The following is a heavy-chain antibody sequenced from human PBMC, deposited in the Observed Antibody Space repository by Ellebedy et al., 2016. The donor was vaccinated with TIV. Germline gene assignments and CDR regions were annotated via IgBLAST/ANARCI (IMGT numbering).Heavy chain of an antibody. D-gene: IGHD3-16*02. CDR1: GYTFTGYY. J-gene: IGHJ4*02. Sequence: ASVKVSCXASGYTFTGYYMHWVRQAPGQGLEWMGWINPNSGGTNYAQKFQGWVTMTRDTSISTAYMELSRLRSDDTAVYHCARSPLTFGGVIPEPPDFDYWGQGTLVTVSS. CDR3: ARSPLTFGGVIPEPPDFDY. V-gene: IGHV1-2*04. CDR2: INPNSGGT.